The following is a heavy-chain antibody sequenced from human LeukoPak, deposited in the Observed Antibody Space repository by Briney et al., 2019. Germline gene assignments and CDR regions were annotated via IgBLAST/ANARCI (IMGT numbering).Heavy chain of an antibody. Sequence: GRSPRLSCEASGFTFSGYTMHWVRQAPGKWPEWVTVISHDSSTIYYADSVQGRFTISRDNSKNTLYLQMNSLRAEDTAVYYCAKDGRRRKTYYYGSGSYPEWGQGTLVTVSS. J-gene: IGHJ4*02. D-gene: IGHD3-10*01. CDR1: GFTFSGYT. CDR3: AKDGRRRKTYYYGSGSYPE. CDR2: ISHDSSTI. V-gene: IGHV3-30*04.